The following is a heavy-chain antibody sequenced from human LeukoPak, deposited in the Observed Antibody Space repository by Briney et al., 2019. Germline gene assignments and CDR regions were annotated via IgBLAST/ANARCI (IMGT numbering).Heavy chain of an antibody. CDR1: GYTFTSYY. D-gene: IGHD3-10*01. Sequence: ASVKVSCKASGYTFTSYYMHWVRQAPGQGLEWMGIINPSGGSTNYAQKFQGRVTMTRDTSTSTVYMELSSLRSEDTAVYYCARGPRITMVRGGQWYYYMDVWGKGTRSPSP. V-gene: IGHV1-46*01. J-gene: IGHJ6*03. CDR3: ARGPRITMVRGGQWYYYMDV. CDR2: INPSGGST.